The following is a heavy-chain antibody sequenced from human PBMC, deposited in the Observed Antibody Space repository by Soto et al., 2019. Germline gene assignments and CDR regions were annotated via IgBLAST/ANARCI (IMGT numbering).Heavy chain of an antibody. V-gene: IGHV4-31*03. CDR1: GGSISSGGYY. CDR3: ARDLAGLYDSWAFDI. D-gene: IGHD3-22*01. Sequence: QVQLQESGPGLVKPSQTLSLTCTVSGGSISSGGYYWSWIRQHPGKGLEWIGYIYYSGSTYYNPSIKSRVTISVDTSKNQFSLKLSSVTAADTAVYYCARDLAGLYDSWAFDIWGQGTMVTVSS. J-gene: IGHJ3*02. CDR2: IYYSGST.